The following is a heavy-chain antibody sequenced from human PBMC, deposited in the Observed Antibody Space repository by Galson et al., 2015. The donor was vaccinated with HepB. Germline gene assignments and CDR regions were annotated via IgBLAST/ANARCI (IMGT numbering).Heavy chain of an antibody. CDR3: AKDFVYTSSSPTGGFDP. D-gene: IGHD6-13*01. CDR1: GFTFSSYG. J-gene: IGHJ5*02. V-gene: IGHV3-30*18. Sequence: SLRLSCAASGFTFSSYGMHWVRQAPGKGLEWVAVISYDGSNKYYADSVKGRFTISRDDSKNTLYLQMNSLRPEDTALYYCAKDFVYTSSSPTGGFDPWGQGTRVTVSS. CDR2: ISYDGSNK.